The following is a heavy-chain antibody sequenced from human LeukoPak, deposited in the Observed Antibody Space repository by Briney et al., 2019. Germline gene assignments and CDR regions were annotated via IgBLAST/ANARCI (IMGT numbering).Heavy chain of an antibody. CDR2: IFYSGST. Sequence: SQTLSLTCTVSGGSISSYYWSWIRQPPGKGLEWIGYIFYSGSTNYNPSLKSRVTISVDTSKSQFSLKLTSVTAADTAVYYCARDSRSYERSGYYHFDYWGQGSLVTVSS. V-gene: IGHV4-59*01. CDR1: GGSISSYY. CDR3: ARDSRSYERSGYYHFDY. D-gene: IGHD3-22*01. J-gene: IGHJ4*02.